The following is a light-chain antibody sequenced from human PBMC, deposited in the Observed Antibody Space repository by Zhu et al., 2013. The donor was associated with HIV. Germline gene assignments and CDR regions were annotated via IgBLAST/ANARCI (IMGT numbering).Light chain of an antibody. Sequence: QSALTQPASVSGSPGQSITISCTGTSSDVGGYNYVSWYQQHPGKAPKVMIYDVSQRPSGVPDRFSGSKSGNTASLTISGLQAEDEADYYCCSYAGSSTYVVFGGGTKLTVL. CDR1: SSDVGGYNY. CDR3: CSYAGSSTYVV. CDR2: DVS. V-gene: IGLV2-14*03. J-gene: IGLJ2*01.